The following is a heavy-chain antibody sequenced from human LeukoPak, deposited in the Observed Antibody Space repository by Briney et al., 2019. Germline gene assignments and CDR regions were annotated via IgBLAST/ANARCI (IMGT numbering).Heavy chain of an antibody. J-gene: IGHJ4*02. D-gene: IGHD1-26*01. Sequence: ETLSLTCTVSGGSISSYYWSWIRQPPGKGLEWIGYIYYSGSTNYNPSLKSRVTISVDTSKNQFSLKLSSVTAADTAVYYCARVLTSDSGSYYALDYWGQGTLVTVSS. CDR2: IYYSGST. CDR1: GGSISSYY. CDR3: ARVLTSDSGSYYALDY. V-gene: IGHV4-59*01.